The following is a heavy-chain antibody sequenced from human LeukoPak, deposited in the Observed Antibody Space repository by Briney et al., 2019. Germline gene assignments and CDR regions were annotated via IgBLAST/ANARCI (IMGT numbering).Heavy chain of an antibody. Sequence: PSETLSLTCSVSGYSFTSGHYWGWIRQPPGKGLEWLGYIYYSGNTNYNPSFKSRVTISVDTSKDHFSLKLTSVTAADTALYYCARQRGVYCTTTSCRYLDAFDIWGQGTMVTVSS. CDR2: IYYSGNT. D-gene: IGHD2-2*01. J-gene: IGHJ3*02. V-gene: IGHV4-59*08. CDR1: GYSFTSGHY. CDR3: ARQRGVYCTTTSCRYLDAFDI.